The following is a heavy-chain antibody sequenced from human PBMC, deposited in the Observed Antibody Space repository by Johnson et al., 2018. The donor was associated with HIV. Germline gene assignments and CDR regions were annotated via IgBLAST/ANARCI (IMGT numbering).Heavy chain of an antibody. CDR1: GFTFSSYG. Sequence: QVQLVESGGGVVQPGRSLRLSCAASGFTFSSYGMHWVRQAPGKGLEWVAVISYDGSNKYFADSVKGRFTISRDNFKNTLYLQMNSLRDEDTAVYCCARPYILLQLVSAFDIWGQGTMVTVSS. CDR3: ARPYILLQLVSAFDI. J-gene: IGHJ3*02. V-gene: IGHV3-30*19. CDR2: ISYDGSNK. D-gene: IGHD6-6*01.